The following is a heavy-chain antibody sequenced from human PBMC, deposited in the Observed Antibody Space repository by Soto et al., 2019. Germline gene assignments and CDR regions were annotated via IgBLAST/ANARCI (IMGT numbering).Heavy chain of an antibody. Sequence: ASVKVSCKASGYTFTSYGISWVRQAPGQGLEWMGWISAYNGNTNYAQKLQGRVTMTTDTSTSTAYMELRSLRSDDTAVYYCARARGYSTSYFSFHNFDTRGKGTLVTV. D-gene: IGHD6-13*01. J-gene: IGHJ4*02. V-gene: IGHV1-18*01. CDR1: GYTFTSYG. CDR2: ISAYNGNT. CDR3: ARARGYSTSYFSFHNFDT.